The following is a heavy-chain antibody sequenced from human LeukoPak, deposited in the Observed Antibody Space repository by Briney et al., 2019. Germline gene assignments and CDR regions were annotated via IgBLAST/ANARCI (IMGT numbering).Heavy chain of an antibody. J-gene: IGHJ4*02. CDR3: AKEAYYYDSSGYELDY. V-gene: IGHV3-23*01. CDR2: ISGSGGST. D-gene: IGHD3-22*01. Sequence: GGSLRLSCAASGFTFSSYAMSWVRQAPGKGLEWVSAISGSGGSTYYADSVKGRFTISRDNSKNTLYLQMNSLRAEDTAVCYCAKEAYYYDSSGYELDYWGRGTLVTVSS. CDR1: GFTFSSYA.